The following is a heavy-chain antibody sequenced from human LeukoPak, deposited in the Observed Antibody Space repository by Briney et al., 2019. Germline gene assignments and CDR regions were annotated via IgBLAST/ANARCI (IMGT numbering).Heavy chain of an antibody. CDR3: ARDLPVAGRSWFDP. Sequence: ASVKVSCKASGYTFTSYGISWVRQAPGQGLEWMGWISAYNGNTNYAQELQGRVIMTTDTSTSTAYMELRSLRSDDTAVYYCARDLPVAGRSWFDPWGQGTLVTVSS. CDR1: GYTFTSYG. CDR2: ISAYNGNT. V-gene: IGHV1-18*04. J-gene: IGHJ5*02. D-gene: IGHD6-19*01.